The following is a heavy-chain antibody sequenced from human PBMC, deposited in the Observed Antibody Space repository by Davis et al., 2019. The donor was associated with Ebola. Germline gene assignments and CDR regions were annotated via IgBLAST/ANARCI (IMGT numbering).Heavy chain of an antibody. D-gene: IGHD4-23*01. CDR2: IYHSGST. CDR1: GGSISSSNW. V-gene: IGHV4-4*02. Sequence: SETLSLTCAVSGGSISSSNWWSWVRQPPGKGLEWIGEIYHSGSTNYNPSLKSRVTISVDKSKNQFSLKLSSVTAADTAVYYCARGRGGKSRYGMDVWGQGTTVTVSS. CDR3: ARGRGGKSRYGMDV. J-gene: IGHJ6*02.